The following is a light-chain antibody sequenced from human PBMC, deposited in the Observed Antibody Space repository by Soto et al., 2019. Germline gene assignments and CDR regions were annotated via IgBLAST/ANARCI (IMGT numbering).Light chain of an antibody. V-gene: IGKV1-8*01. CDR1: QGISSY. Sequence: AIRMTQSPSSLSASTGDRVTITCRASQGISSYLAWYQQKPGKAPKLLIYAASTLQSGVPSMFSGRGSGTDFTLTISCLQDEDFATYYCQQSYGTRTFGQGTKVEIK. J-gene: IGKJ1*01. CDR3: QQSYGTRT. CDR2: AAS.